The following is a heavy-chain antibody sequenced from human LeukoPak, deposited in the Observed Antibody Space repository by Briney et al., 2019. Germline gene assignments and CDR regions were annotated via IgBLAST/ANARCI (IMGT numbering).Heavy chain of an antibody. J-gene: IGHJ4*02. V-gene: IGHV4-39*01. CDR2: IYYSGST. Sequence: RASETLSLTCTVSGGSISSSSYYWGWIRQPPGKGLEWIGSIYYSGSTYYNPSLKSRVTISVDTSKNQFSLKLSSVTAADTAVYYCARPQRYSMYALDYWGQGTLVTVSS. CDR1: GGSISSSSYY. D-gene: IGHD5/OR15-5a*01. CDR3: ARPQRYSMYALDY.